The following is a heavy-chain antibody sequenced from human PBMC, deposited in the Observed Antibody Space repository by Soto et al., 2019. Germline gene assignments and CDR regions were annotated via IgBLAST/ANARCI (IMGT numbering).Heavy chain of an antibody. Sequence: GESLKISCKGSGFSFTSYWISWVRQMPGKGLEWMGRIDPSDSYTNYSPSFQGHVTISADKSISTAYLQWSSLKASDTAMYYCARHHSDAFDIWGQGTMVTVSS. CDR3: ARHHSDAFDI. CDR2: IDPSDSYT. J-gene: IGHJ3*02. V-gene: IGHV5-10-1*01. CDR1: GFSFTSYW.